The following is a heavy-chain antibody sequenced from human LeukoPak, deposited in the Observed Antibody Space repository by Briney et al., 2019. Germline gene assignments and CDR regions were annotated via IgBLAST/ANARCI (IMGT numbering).Heavy chain of an antibody. V-gene: IGHV3-30*04. J-gene: IGHJ4*02. CDR1: GFTFSSYA. CDR3: ARDPLDFWSGYCDY. D-gene: IGHD3-3*01. CDR2: ISYDGSNK. Sequence: AGRSLRLSCAASGFTFSSYAMHWVRQAPGKGLEWVAVISYDGSNKYYADSVKGRFTTSRDNSKNTLYLQMNSLRAEDTAVYYCARDPLDFWSGYCDYWGQGTLVTVSS.